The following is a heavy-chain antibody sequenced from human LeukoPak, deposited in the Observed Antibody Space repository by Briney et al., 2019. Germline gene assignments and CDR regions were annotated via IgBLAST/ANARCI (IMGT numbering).Heavy chain of an antibody. V-gene: IGHV3-21*01. Sequence: GGSLRLSCAASGFTFSSYAMHWVRQAPGKGLEWVSSISSSSSYIYYADSVKGRFTISRDNAKNSLYLQMNSLRAEDTAVYYCARAPTAAGGYWGQGTLVTVSS. CDR3: ARAPTAAGGY. CDR1: GFTFSSYA. CDR2: ISSSSSYI. D-gene: IGHD6-13*01. J-gene: IGHJ4*02.